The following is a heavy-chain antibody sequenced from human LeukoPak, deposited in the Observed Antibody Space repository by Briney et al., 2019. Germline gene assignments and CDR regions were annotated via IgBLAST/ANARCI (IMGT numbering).Heavy chain of an antibody. D-gene: IGHD2-15*01. CDR3: ARGRFPLLY. CDR2: INHSGST. V-gene: IGHV4-34*01. CDR1: GGSFSGYY. Sequence: SETLSLTCAVYGGSFSGYYWSWIRQPPGKGLGWIGEINHSGSTNYNPSLKSRVTISVDTSKNQFSLKLSSVTAADTAVYYCARGRFPLLYWGQGTLVTVSS. J-gene: IGHJ4*02.